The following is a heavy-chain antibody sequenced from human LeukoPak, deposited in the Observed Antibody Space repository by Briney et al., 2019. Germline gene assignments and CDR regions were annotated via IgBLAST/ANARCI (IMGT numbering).Heavy chain of an antibody. J-gene: IGHJ4*02. CDR2: IYYSGST. CDR1: GGSMNSYY. D-gene: IGHD3-9*01. V-gene: IGHV4-59*08. CDR3: ARHVWLQPFDY. Sequence: SETLFLTCSVSGGSMNSYYWSWIRQSPGKGLEWIGYIYYSGSTNYNPSLKSRVTISVDTSKNQFSLKLSSVTAADTAVYYCARHVWLQPFDYWGQRSQVTVSS.